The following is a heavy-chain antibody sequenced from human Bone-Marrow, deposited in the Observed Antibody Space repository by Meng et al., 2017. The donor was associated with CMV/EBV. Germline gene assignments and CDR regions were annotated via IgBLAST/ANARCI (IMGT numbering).Heavy chain of an antibody. J-gene: IGHJ6*02. CDR2: IIPIFGTA. Sequence: SVKVSCKASGGTFSSYAISWVRQAPGQGLEWMGGIIPIFGTANYAQKFQGRVTITTDESTSTAYMELSSLRSEDTAVYYCARGSIGYCSSTSCYLRTFSVMDVWGQGTTVTVPS. V-gene: IGHV1-69*05. CDR3: ARGSIGYCSSTSCYLRTFSVMDV. CDR1: GGTFSSYA. D-gene: IGHD2-2*01.